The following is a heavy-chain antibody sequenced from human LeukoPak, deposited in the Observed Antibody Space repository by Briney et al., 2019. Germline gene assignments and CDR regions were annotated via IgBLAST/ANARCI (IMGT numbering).Heavy chain of an antibody. J-gene: IGHJ4*02. Sequence: SETLSLTCTVSGGSISSHYWSWVRQPPGKGLEWIGYIYYSGSTTYNPSLKSRVTISVDTSKNQFSLKLSSVTAADTTVYYCARDRGGYVGYGLLGYWGQGTLVTVSS. CDR2: IYYSGST. V-gene: IGHV4-59*11. CDR1: GGSISSHY. CDR3: ARDRGGYVGYGLLGY. D-gene: IGHD5-12*01.